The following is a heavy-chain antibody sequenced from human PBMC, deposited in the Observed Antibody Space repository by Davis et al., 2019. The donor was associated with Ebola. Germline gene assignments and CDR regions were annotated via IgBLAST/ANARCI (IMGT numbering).Heavy chain of an antibody. CDR2: ISISSGFT. D-gene: IGHD5-24*01. CDR1: GFSFSAYY. J-gene: IGHJ4*02. Sequence: PGGSLRLSCAASGFSFSAYYMSWIRQAPGKGLEWVSYISISSGFTNYADSVKGRFTISRDNAKNSLYLQMNSLRAEDTAVYYCARGPRKMATTNCDYWGQGTLVTVSS. V-gene: IGHV3-11*06. CDR3: ARGPRKMATTNCDY.